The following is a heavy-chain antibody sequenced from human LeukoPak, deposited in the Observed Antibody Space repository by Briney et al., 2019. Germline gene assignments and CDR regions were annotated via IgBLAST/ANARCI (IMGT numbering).Heavy chain of an antibody. CDR2: FSGSGGDT. Sequence: GGSLRLSCAASGFTFSSYAMSWVRQAPGKGLEWVSSFSGSGGDTYYADSVKGRFIISRDNSKNSLYLQMNSLRAEDTAVYYCAKDTSVGAFDIWGQGTMVTVSS. V-gene: IGHV3-23*01. D-gene: IGHD5/OR15-5a*01. J-gene: IGHJ3*02. CDR3: AKDTSVGAFDI. CDR1: GFTFSSYA.